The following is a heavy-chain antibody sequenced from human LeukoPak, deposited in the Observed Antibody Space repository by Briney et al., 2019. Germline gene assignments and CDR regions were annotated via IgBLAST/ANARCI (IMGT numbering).Heavy chain of an antibody. CDR3: ARNLRYFDWLLDYYGMDV. J-gene: IGHJ6*02. D-gene: IGHD3-9*01. CDR1: GYTFTSYD. V-gene: IGHV1-8*01. Sequence: ASVKVSCKASGYTFTSYDINWVRQATGQGLEWMGWMNPNSGNTGYAQKFQGRVTMTRNTSISTAYMELSSLRSEDTAAYYCARNLRYFDWLLDYYGMDVWGQGTTVTVSS. CDR2: MNPNSGNT.